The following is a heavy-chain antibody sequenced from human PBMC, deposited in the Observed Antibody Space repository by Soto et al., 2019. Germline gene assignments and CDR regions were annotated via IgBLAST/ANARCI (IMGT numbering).Heavy chain of an antibody. D-gene: IGHD6-19*01. J-gene: IGHJ4*02. Sequence: ASVKVSCKASGYTFTSYAMHWVRQAPGQRLEWMGWINAGNGNTKYSQKFQGRVTITRDTSATTAYMELSSLRSEDTAVYYCARDAPLGYSSGWYGMDYWGQGTPVTVSS. CDR3: ARDAPLGYSSGWYGMDY. V-gene: IGHV1-3*01. CDR1: GYTFTSYA. CDR2: INAGNGNT.